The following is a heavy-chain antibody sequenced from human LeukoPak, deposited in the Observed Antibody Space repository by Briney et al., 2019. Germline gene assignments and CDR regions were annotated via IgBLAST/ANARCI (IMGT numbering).Heavy chain of an antibody. CDR1: GYTFTSYY. CDR3: AREQGVTATLDY. V-gene: IGHV1-46*01. D-gene: IGHD2-21*02. CDR2: INPSGGST. Sequence: ASVKVSCKASGYTFTSYYMHWVRQAPGQGLEWMGIINPSGGSTSYAQKFQGRVTMTRDMSTSTVYMELSSLRSEDTAVYYCAREQGVTATLDYWGQGTLVTVSS. J-gene: IGHJ4*02.